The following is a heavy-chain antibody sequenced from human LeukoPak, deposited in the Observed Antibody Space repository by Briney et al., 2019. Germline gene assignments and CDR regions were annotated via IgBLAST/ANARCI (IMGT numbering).Heavy chain of an antibody. D-gene: IGHD2-2*01. CDR3: ARGGYCSSTSCYVDSFDY. J-gene: IGHJ4*02. V-gene: IGHV3-48*03. CDR1: GFTFSSYE. CDR2: IGSSGSTI. Sequence: GGSLRLSCAASGFTFSSYEMNWVRQAPGKGLEWLSYIGSSGSTIYYADSVKDRFTISRDNAKNSLYLQMNSLRAEDTALYYCARGGYCSSTSCYVDSFDYWGQGTLVTVSS.